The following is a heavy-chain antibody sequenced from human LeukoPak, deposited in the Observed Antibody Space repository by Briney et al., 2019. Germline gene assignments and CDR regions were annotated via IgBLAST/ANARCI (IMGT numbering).Heavy chain of an antibody. V-gene: IGHV3-7*03. Sequence: PGGSLRLSCAASGFTFNSYWVNWVRQAPGKGLEWVTNIKEDGSEEYYVDSVKGRFTISRDNSKSTLYLQMNSLRAEDTAVYYCAKEVGGFDYWGQGTLVTVSS. J-gene: IGHJ4*02. CDR1: GFTFNSYW. D-gene: IGHD3-16*01. CDR2: IKEDGSEE. CDR3: AKEVGGFDY.